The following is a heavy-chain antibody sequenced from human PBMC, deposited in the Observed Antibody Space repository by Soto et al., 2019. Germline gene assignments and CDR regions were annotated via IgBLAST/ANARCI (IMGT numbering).Heavy chain of an antibody. Sequence: SETLSLTCTVSGGSISSYYWSWIRQPPGKGLEWIGYIYYSGSTDYNPSLKSRVTISVDTSKNQFSLKLSSVTAADTAVYYCARVRESVIENDSNPDAFDIWGQGTMVTVSS. CDR2: IYYSGST. V-gene: IGHV4-59*01. CDR1: GGSISSYY. D-gene: IGHD3-22*01. CDR3: ARVRESVIENDSNPDAFDI. J-gene: IGHJ3*02.